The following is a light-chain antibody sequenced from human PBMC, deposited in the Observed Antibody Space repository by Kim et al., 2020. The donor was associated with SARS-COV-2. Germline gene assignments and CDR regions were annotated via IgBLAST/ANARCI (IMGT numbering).Light chain of an antibody. CDR1: QSVSSSY. CDR3: QQYGNSPT. CDR2: GAS. Sequence: ETVLTQSPGTLSLSPGERATLSCRASQSVSSSYLAWYQQKPGQAPRLLIYGASSRATGIPDRFSGSGSGTDFTLTISRLEPEDFAVYYCQQYGNSPTFGGGTKVEI. V-gene: IGKV3-20*01. J-gene: IGKJ4*01.